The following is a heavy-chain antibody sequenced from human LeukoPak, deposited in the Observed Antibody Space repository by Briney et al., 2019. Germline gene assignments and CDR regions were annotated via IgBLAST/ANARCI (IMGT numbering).Heavy chain of an antibody. J-gene: IGHJ6*02. CDR1: GGTFSSYA. Sequence: GALVKVSCKASGGTFSSYAISWVRQAPGQGLEWMGRIIPILGIANYAQKFQGRVTITADKSTSTAYMELSSLRSEDTAVYYCARHDEATYLSNYYYYGMDVWGQGTTVTVSS. V-gene: IGHV1-69*04. CDR3: ARHDEATYLSNYYYYGMDV. CDR2: IIPILGIA. D-gene: IGHD5-24*01.